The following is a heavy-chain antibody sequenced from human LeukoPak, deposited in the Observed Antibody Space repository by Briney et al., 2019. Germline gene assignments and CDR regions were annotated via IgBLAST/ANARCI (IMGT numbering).Heavy chain of an antibody. CDR3: RNYYYYMDV. V-gene: IGHV4-30-4*02. CDR1: GGSISSGDYY. Sequence: PSETLSLTCTVSGGSISSGDYYWSWLRQPPGKGLEWIGYIYYSGTTDYNPSLRTRVTISVDAPRNQFSLNLSSDCARWSGSVTARNYYYYMDVWGEGTTVTVSS. J-gene: IGHJ6*03. CDR2: IYYSGTT. D-gene: IGHD5-24*01.